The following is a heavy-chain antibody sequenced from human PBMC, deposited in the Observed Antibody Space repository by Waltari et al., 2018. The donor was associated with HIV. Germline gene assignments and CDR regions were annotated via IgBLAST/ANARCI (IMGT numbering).Heavy chain of an antibody. D-gene: IGHD6-6*01. V-gene: IGHV1-69*12. J-gene: IGHJ6*02. CDR1: GGTFSSYA. CDR3: AHVRRRSSSSEYFYYGMDV. CDR2: IIPIFGTA. Sequence: QVQLVQSGAEVKKPGSSVKVSCKASGGTFSSYAISWVRQAPGQGLVWMGGIIPIFGTANYAQKFQGRVTITADESTSTAYMELSSLRSEDTAVYYCAHVRRRSSSSEYFYYGMDVWGQGTTVTVSS.